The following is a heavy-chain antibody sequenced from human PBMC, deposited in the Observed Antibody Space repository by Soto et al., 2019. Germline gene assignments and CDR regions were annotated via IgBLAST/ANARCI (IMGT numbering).Heavy chain of an antibody. CDR3: ARTLIDDSSGYSLFDY. V-gene: IGHV4-59*01. CDR2: IYYSGST. D-gene: IGHD3-22*01. J-gene: IGHJ4*02. Sequence: QVQLQESGPGLVKPSETLSLTCTVSGGSISSYYWSWIRQPPGKGLEWIGYIYYSGSTNYNPSLKSRVTISVDTSKNQFSLKLSSVTAADTAVYYCARTLIDDSSGYSLFDYWGQGTLVTVSS. CDR1: GGSISSYY.